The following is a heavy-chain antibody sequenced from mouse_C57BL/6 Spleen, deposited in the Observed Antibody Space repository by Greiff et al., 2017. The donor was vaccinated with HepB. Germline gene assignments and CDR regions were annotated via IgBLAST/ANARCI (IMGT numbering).Heavy chain of an antibody. J-gene: IGHJ2*01. CDR2: ISSGSSTI. Sequence: EVQVVESGGGLVKPGGSLKLSCAASGFTFSDYGMHWVRQAPEKGLEWVAYISSGSSTIYYADTVKGRFTISRDNAKNTLFLQMTRLRAEDTAMYYCARPPITTVVAPFDYWGQGTTLTVCS. CDR1: GFTFSDYG. D-gene: IGHD1-1*01. CDR3: ARPPITTVVAPFDY. V-gene: IGHV5-17*01.